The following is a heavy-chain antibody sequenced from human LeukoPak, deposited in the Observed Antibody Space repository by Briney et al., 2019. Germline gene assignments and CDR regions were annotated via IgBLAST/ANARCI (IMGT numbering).Heavy chain of an antibody. D-gene: IGHD3-22*01. CDR2: ISGSGGST. CDR3: AKDPPNDSSGYYQFQH. Sequence: GGSLRLSCAASGFTFSNYAMSWVRQAPGKGLEWVSAISGSGGSTYYADSVKGRFTISRDNSKNTLYLQMNSLRAEDTAVYYCAKDPPNDSSGYYQFQHWGQGTLVTVSS. V-gene: IGHV3-23*01. CDR1: GFTFSNYA. J-gene: IGHJ1*01.